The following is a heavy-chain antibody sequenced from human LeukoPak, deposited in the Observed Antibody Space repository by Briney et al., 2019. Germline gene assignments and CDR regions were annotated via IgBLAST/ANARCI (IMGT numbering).Heavy chain of an antibody. J-gene: IGHJ4*02. V-gene: IGHV4-39*07. CDR3: ARARYGGNSLGFDY. D-gene: IGHD4-23*01. CDR2: IFYSGST. Sequence: SETLSLTCTVSGVSIGSSDYYWDWLRQPPGKGLEWIGNIFYSGSTYYNPSLKSRVTISIDMSKNQFSLSLNSVTAADTAVYYCARARYGGNSLGFDYWGQGTLVTVSS. CDR1: GVSIGSSDYY.